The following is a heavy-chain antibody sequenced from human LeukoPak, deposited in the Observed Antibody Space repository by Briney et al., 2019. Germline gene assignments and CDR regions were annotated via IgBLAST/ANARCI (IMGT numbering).Heavy chain of an antibody. V-gene: IGHV3-23*01. D-gene: IGHD4-11*01. Sequence: PGGSLRLSCAASGFTFSSYAMSWVRQAPGKGLEWVSGISGSGGITYYADSVKGRFTISRDNSKNTLYLQMNSLRAEDTAVYYCAKGGTVTKGGWFDPWGQGTLVTVPS. CDR2: ISGSGGIT. CDR1: GFTFSSYA. J-gene: IGHJ5*02. CDR3: AKGGTVTKGGWFDP.